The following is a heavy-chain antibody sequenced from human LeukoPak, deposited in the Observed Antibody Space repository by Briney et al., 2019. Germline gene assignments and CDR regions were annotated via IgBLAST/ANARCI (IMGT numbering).Heavy chain of an antibody. J-gene: IGHJ4*02. V-gene: IGHV4-4*07. CDR3: ARVNTVMVKDY. D-gene: IGHD5-18*01. CDR2: MYTSGST. CDR1: GGSISNFY. Sequence: SETLSLTCTVSGGSISNFYWSWIRQPAGKGLEWIGRMYTSGSTNYNPSLKSRVTMSADTSKNQFSLRLSSVTAADTAVYYCARVNTVMVKDYWGQGILVTVSS.